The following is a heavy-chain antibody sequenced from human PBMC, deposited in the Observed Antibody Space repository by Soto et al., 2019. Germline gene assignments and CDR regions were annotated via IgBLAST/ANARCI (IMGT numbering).Heavy chain of an antibody. D-gene: IGHD6-6*01. CDR3: ARDPFYSSSSTTSDY. J-gene: IGHJ4*02. V-gene: IGHV3-30-3*01. CDR1: RFTFSSDA. Sequence: GGSRRVSCAASRFTFSSDAMHWVRPAPGKGLEWVAVISYDGSNKYYADSVKGRFTISRGNSKNTLYLQMNSLRAEDTAVYYCARDPFYSSSSTTSDYWGQGP. CDR2: ISYDGSNK.